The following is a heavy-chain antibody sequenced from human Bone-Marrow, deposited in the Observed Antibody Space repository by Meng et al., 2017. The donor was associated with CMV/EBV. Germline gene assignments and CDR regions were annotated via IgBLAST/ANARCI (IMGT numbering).Heavy chain of an antibody. D-gene: IGHD1-7*01. J-gene: IGHJ4*02. CDR2: ISGSGGST. Sequence: GESLKISCAASGFTFSRYWMSWVRQAPGKGLEWVSAISGSGGSTYYADSVKGRFTISRDNSKNTLYLQMNSLRAEDTAVYYCAKDLLGITGTTVPFDYWGQGTLVTVSS. CDR3: AKDLLGITGTTVPFDY. V-gene: IGHV3-23*01. CDR1: GFTFSRYW.